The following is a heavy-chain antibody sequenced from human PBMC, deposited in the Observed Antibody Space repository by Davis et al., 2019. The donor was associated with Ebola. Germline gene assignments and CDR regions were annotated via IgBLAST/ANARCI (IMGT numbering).Heavy chain of an antibody. CDR3: ARGGSPAMFKGVDE. V-gene: IGHV4-59*11. CDR2: IDYRGRS. D-gene: IGHD2-2*01. Sequence: PGGSLRLSCTVSGVSIIDHYWSCIRQSPGKGLEWSGYIDYRGRSTYKPSLRSRITMSVDTSKNQFSLKLKSITAADTAVYYCARGGSPAMFKGVDEWGQGTLVTVSS. J-gene: IGHJ4*02. CDR1: GVSIIDHY.